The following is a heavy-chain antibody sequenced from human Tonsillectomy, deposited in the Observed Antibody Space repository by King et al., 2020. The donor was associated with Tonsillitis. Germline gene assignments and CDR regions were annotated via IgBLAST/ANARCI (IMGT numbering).Heavy chain of an antibody. D-gene: IGHD2-2*02. CDR2: ISYDGSNK. CDR1: GFTFSSYG. Sequence: FQLVQSGGGVVQPGRSLRLSCAASGFTFSSYGMHWVRQAPGKGLEWVAVISYDGSNKYYVDSVKGRFTISRDNSKNTLYLQMNSLRAEDTAMYYCAKDLSDYCSSTGCYIGVDVWGQGTTVTVSS. J-gene: IGHJ6*02. V-gene: IGHV3-30*18. CDR3: AKDLSDYCSSTGCYIGVDV.